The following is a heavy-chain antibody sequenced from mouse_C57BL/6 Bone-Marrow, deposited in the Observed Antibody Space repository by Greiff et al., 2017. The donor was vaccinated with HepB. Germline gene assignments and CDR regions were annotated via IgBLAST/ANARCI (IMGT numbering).Heavy chain of an antibody. D-gene: IGHD2-4*01. CDR1: EYEFPSHD. CDR3: DYDGGFAY. Sequence: EVHLVESGGGLVQPGESLKLSCESNEYEFPSHDMSWVRKTPGKRLELVAAINSDGGSTYYPDTMERRFIISRDNTKKTLYLQMSSLRSEDTAVCCSDYDGGFAYWGQGTLVTVSA. V-gene: IGHV5-2*01. CDR2: INSDGGST. J-gene: IGHJ3*01.